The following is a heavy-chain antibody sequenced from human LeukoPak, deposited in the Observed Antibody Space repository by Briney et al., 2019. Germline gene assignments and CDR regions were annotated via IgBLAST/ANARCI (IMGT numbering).Heavy chain of an antibody. CDR1: GFTFSSYS. V-gene: IGHV4-38-2*02. J-gene: IGHJ4*02. CDR3: ARDPDSSGWFDY. CDR2: IYHSGST. Sequence: GSLRLSCAASGFTFSSYSMNWVRQAPGKGLEWIGSIYHSGSTYYNPSLKSRVTISVDTSKDQFSLKLSSVTAADTAVYYCARDPDSSGWFDYWGQGTLVTVSS. D-gene: IGHD6-19*01.